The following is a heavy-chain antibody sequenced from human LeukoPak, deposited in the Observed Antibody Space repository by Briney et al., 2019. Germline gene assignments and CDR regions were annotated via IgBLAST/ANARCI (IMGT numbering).Heavy chain of an antibody. CDR1: GGSFSGYY. CDR3: ARAGGYYDFWSGPSVGFDY. V-gene: IGHV4-34*01. Sequence: SEPLSLTCAVYGGSFSGYYWSWLRQPPGKGLEWIGEINHSGSTNYNPSLKSRVTISVDTSKNQFSLKLSSVTAADTAVYYCARAGGYYDFWSGPSVGFDYWGQGTLVTVSS. D-gene: IGHD3-3*01. J-gene: IGHJ4*02. CDR2: INHSGST.